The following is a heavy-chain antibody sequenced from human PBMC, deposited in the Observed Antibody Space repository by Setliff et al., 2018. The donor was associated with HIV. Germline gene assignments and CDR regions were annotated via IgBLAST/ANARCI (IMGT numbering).Heavy chain of an antibody. J-gene: IGHJ6*03. CDR1: GYTFTSYG. CDR3: ATNPEMATINYYYYYMGV. Sequence: ASVKVSCKASGYTFTSYGISWVRQAPGQGLEWMGWISAYNGNTHYAQRLQGRVTITADESTSTAYMELSSLRSEDTAVYYCATNPEMATINYYYYYMGVWGKGTTVTVS. CDR2: ISAYNGNT. D-gene: IGHD5-12*01. V-gene: IGHV1-18*01.